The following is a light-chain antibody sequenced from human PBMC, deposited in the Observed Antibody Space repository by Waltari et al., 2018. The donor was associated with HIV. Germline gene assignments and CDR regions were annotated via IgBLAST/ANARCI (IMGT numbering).Light chain of an antibody. V-gene: IGLV2-14*01. CDR1: SSDVGGYNY. CDR3: SSYASSSTPNWV. J-gene: IGLJ3*02. CDR2: DVS. Sequence: QSALTQPASVSGSPGQSITISCTGTSSDVGGYNYVSWYQHHPDKPPKLMIYDVSKRPSGVPNRFSGSKSGNTASLTISGLQAEDEADYYCSSYASSSTPNWVFGGGTKLTVL.